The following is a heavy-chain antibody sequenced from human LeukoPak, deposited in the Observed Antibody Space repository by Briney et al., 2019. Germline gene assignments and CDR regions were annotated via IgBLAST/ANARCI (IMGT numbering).Heavy chain of an antibody. J-gene: IGHJ4*02. CDR2: ISGSGGGT. CDR1: GFTFSSYG. V-gene: IGHV3-23*01. D-gene: IGHD5-12*01. CDR3: AKDRGYDYGHLDY. Sequence: PGGSLRLSCAASGFTFSSYGMSWVRQAPGKGLEWVSAISGSGGGTYYADSVKGRFTISRDNSKNTLYLQMNSLRAEDTAVYYCAKDRGYDYGHLDYWGQGTLVTVSS.